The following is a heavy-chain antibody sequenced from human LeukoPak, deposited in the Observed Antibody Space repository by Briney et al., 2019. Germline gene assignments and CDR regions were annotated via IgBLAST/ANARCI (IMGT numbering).Heavy chain of an antibody. D-gene: IGHD3-22*01. CDR3: ARFGPDSSGSNYYMGV. CDR2: IYSGGST. V-gene: IGHV3-53*01. Sequence: GGSLRLSCAASGFTVSSNYMSWVRQAPGKGLEWVSVIYSGGSTYYADSVKGRFTISRDNSKNTLYLQMNSLRAEDTAVYYCARFGPDSSGSNYYMGVWGKGTTVTVSS. J-gene: IGHJ6*03. CDR1: GFTVSSNY.